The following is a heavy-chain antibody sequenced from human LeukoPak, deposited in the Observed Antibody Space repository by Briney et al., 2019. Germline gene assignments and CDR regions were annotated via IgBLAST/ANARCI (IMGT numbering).Heavy chain of an antibody. J-gene: IGHJ4*02. CDR3: AREESGGYFDY. CDR1: GYIFTNYY. Sequence: GASVKVSCKASGYIFTNYYMHWVRQAPGQGLEWLGLISPTGSSTNYAQKFRGRVTMTRDTSTTTVYMELSSLRSEDTAVYYCAREESGGYFDYWAREPWSPSPQ. D-gene: IGHD2-8*02. V-gene: IGHV1-46*01. CDR2: ISPTGSST.